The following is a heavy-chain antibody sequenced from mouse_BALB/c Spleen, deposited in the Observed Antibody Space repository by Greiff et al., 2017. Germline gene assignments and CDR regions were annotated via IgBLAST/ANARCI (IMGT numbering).Heavy chain of an antibody. Sequence: EVKLVESGGGLVQPGGSRKLSCAASGFTFSSFGMHWVRQAPEKGLEWVAYISSGSSTIYYADTVKGRFTISRDNPKNTLFLQMTSLRSEDTAMYYCARSLYDYDPAYWGQGTLVTVSA. CDR2: ISSGSSTI. D-gene: IGHD2-4*01. CDR3: ARSLYDYDPAY. V-gene: IGHV5-17*02. J-gene: IGHJ3*01. CDR1: GFTFSSFG.